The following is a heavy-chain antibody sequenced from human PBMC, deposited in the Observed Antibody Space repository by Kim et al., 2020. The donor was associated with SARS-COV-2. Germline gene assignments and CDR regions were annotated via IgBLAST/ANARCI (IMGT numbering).Heavy chain of an antibody. V-gene: IGHV4-59*01. D-gene: IGHD3-10*01. CDR3: ARAGNYGSGSYWRVHKGYFDY. CDR1: GGSISSYY. Sequence: SETLSLTCTVSGGSISSYYWSWIRQPPGKGLEWIGYIYYSGSTNYNPSLKSRVTISVDTSKNQFSLKLSSVTAADTAVYYCARAGNYGSGSYWRVHKGYFDYWGQGTLVTVSS. CDR2: IYYSGST. J-gene: IGHJ4*02.